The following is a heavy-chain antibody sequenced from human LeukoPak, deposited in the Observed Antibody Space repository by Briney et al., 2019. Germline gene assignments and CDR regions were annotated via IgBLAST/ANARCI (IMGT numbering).Heavy chain of an antibody. Sequence: GGSLRLSCAASGLTYSSYSMHWVRQAPGVGLEWVAVISYDGDNKKYTDSVMGRFTISRDNSKSTLYLQMSSLRAEDTAVYSCVRVPYDWGTYDYRGQGTLVTVSS. D-gene: IGHD3-16*01. CDR2: ISYDGDNK. J-gene: IGHJ4*02. CDR1: GLTYSSYS. V-gene: IGHV3-30-3*01. CDR3: VRVPYDWGTYDY.